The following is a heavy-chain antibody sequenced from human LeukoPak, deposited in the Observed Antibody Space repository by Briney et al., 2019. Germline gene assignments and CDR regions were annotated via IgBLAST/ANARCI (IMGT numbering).Heavy chain of an antibody. D-gene: IGHD2/OR15-2a*01. CDR1: GFTFSSYW. J-gene: IGHJ5*02. V-gene: IGHV3-7*01. CDR2: IKQDGSEK. CDR3: ARSSLEYLNWFDP. Sequence: GGSLRLSCAASGFTFSSYWMSWVRQAPGKGLEWVANIKQDGSEKYYVDSVKGRFTISRDNAKNSLYLQMNSLRAEDTAVYYCARSSLEYLNWFDPWGQGTLVTVSS.